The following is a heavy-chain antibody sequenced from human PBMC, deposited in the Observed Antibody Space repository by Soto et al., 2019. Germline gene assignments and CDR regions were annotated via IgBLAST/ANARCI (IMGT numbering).Heavy chain of an antibody. Sequence: QFHLQESGPGLVKPAETLSLTCSVSGGSISTSRNFWGWIRQPPGKGLEWIGSMYYSGSTYYNPSLQSRLTIAADTSKNQFPLTLNSVTAADTAMYYCVRGDTYFYYMDVWGTGTTVTVSS. CDR3: VRGDTYFYYMDV. J-gene: IGHJ6*03. CDR2: MYYSGST. D-gene: IGHD5-18*01. CDR1: GGSISTSRNF. V-gene: IGHV4-39*01.